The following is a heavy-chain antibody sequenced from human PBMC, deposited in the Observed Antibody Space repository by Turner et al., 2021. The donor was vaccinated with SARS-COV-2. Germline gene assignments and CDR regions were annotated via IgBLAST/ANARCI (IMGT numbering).Heavy chain of an antibody. V-gene: IGHV3-30-3*01. D-gene: IGHD3-10*01. J-gene: IGHJ2*01. CDR2: ISYDGSNK. CDR1: GFTFSSYV. Sequence: QVQLVESGGGVVQPGRSLRLSCAASGFTFSSYVMHWGRQAPGKGLEWVAVISYDGSNKYYADSVKGRFTISRDNSKNTLYLQMNSLRAEDTAVYYCARDTGDFDLWGRGTLVTVSS. CDR3: ARDTGDFDL.